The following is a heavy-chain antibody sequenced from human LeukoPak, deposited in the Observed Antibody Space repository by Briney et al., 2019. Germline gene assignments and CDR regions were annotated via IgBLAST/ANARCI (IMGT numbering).Heavy chain of an antibody. V-gene: IGHV3-23*01. CDR2: ISGSGGST. D-gene: IGHD1-1*01. Sequence: PGGTLRLSCAASGFTFSSYGMSWVRQAPGKGLEGVSGISGSGGSTYYADSVKGRFTISRDNSKNTLYLQMNSLRAEDTAVYYCAKKDYNWEADYWGQGTLVTVSS. CDR3: AKKDYNWEADY. CDR1: GFTFSSYG. J-gene: IGHJ4*02.